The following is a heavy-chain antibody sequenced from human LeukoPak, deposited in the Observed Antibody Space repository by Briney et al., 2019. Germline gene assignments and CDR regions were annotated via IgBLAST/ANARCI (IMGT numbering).Heavy chain of an antibody. CDR2: MNPNSGNT. V-gene: IGHV1-8*01. CDR3: ATSNRGYSYGYGDY. J-gene: IGHJ4*02. D-gene: IGHD5-18*01. Sequence: AASVKVSCKASGCTFTSYDINWVRQATGQGLEWMGWMNPNSGNTGYAQKFQGRVTMTRNTSISTAYMELSSLRSEDTAVYYCATSNRGYSYGYGDYWGQGTLVTVSS. CDR1: GCTFTSYD.